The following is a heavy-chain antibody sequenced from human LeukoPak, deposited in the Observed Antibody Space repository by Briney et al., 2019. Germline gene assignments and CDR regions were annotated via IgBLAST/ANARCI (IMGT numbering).Heavy chain of an antibody. Sequence: SETLSLTCTVSGGSITDYYWSWIRQPAGEGLEWIGRIYSTGGTHYNPSLKNRVIMSVDTSRNQFSLKLTSVTAADTAVYYCTRGLRCSSHGCYADYWGQGTLVTVSS. CDR2: IYSTGGT. J-gene: IGHJ4*02. CDR1: GGSITDYY. V-gene: IGHV4-4*07. CDR3: TRGLRCSSHGCYADY. D-gene: IGHD2-2*01.